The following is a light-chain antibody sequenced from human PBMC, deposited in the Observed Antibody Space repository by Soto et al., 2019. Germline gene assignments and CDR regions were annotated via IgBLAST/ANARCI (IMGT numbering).Light chain of an antibody. CDR3: QQRSNRPPYT. CDR1: QSFRGL. CDR2: DAY. Sequence: EVVLTQSPVTLSLSPGERATLSCRASQSFRGLLAWYQQKPGQAPRLLIYDAYNRATGIPPRFSGSGSGTDFTLTISSLEPEDFAVYYCQQRSNRPPYTFGQGTKLEIK. V-gene: IGKV3-11*01. J-gene: IGKJ2*01.